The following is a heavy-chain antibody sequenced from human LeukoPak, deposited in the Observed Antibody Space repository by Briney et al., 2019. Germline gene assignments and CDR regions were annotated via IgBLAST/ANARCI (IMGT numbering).Heavy chain of an antibody. CDR3: ASSPQILNFDY. J-gene: IGHJ4*02. CDR2: INHSGST. V-gene: IGHV4-34*01. Sequence: SETLSLTCTVSGGSINTYYWSWIRQPPGKGLEWIGEINHSGSTNYNPSLKSRVTISVDTSKNQFSLKLSSVTAADTAVYYCASSPQILNFDYWGQGTLVTVSS. CDR1: GGSINTYY.